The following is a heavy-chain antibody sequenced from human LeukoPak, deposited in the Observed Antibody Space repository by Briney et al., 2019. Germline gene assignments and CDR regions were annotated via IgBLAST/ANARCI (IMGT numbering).Heavy chain of an antibody. D-gene: IGHD3-16*02. Sequence: GGSLRLSCTASGFTFGDYAMSWVRQAPGEGLEGVGFIRSKAYGGTTEYAASVKGRFTISRDDSKSIAYLQMNSLKTEDTAVYYCTRVGSGDYVWGSYRPDAFDIWGQGTMATVSS. V-gene: IGHV3-49*04. J-gene: IGHJ3*02. CDR3: TRVGSGDYVWGSYRPDAFDI. CDR1: GFTFGDYA. CDR2: IRSKAYGGTT.